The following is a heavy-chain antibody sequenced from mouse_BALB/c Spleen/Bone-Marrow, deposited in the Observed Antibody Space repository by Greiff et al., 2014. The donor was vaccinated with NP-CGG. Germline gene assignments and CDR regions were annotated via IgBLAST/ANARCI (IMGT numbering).Heavy chain of an antibody. J-gene: IGHJ2*01. Sequence: VQLQQSAGELARPGASVKMSCKASGYTFTSNTIQWVKQRPGQGLEWIGYINPTRGYTAYNQKFKDKTTLTADKSSSTAYMQLSSLTSEDSAVYYCAREATYYAYFDYWGQGTILTVSS. D-gene: IGHD1-1*01. CDR1: GYTFTSNT. CDR3: AREATYYAYFDY. V-gene: IGHV1-4*02. CDR2: INPTRGYT.